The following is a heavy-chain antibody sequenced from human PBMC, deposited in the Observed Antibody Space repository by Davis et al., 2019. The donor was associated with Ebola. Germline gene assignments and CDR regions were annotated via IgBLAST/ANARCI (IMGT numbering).Heavy chain of an antibody. D-gene: IGHD3-22*01. CDR1: GGSISSRSYY. J-gene: IGHJ2*01. CDR2: IDYSRST. Sequence: GSLRLSCTVSGGSISSRSYYWGWLRQPPGKGREWIGSIDYSRSTYYNPSLKSRVTISVDTSKNQFSLKLSSVTAADTAVYYCARQFFHYYDSSGYYGTSWYFDLWGRGTLVTVSS. CDR3: ARQFFHYYDSSGYYGTSWYFDL. V-gene: IGHV4-39*01.